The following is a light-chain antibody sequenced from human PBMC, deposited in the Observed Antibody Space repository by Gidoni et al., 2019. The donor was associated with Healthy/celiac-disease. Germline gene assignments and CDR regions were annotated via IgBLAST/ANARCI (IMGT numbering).Light chain of an antibody. CDR2: DAS. CDR3: QQRSNWPPAIT. V-gene: IGKV3-11*01. Sequence: EIVLTQSPATLSLSPGERATLSCRASQSVSSYLAWFQQNPGQDPRRLIYDASNRATGIPARFSGSGSGTDFTLTISSLEPEDFAVYYCQQRSNWPPAITVGQGTRLEIK. J-gene: IGKJ5*01. CDR1: QSVSSY.